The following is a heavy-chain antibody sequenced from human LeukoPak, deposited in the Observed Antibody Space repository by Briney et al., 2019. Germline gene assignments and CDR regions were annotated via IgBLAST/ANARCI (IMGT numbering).Heavy chain of an antibody. J-gene: IGHJ4*02. D-gene: IGHD3-22*01. CDR3: ARDRGYHFDSRGFDF. CDR1: GYTFTSYG. Sequence: GASVKVSCKASGYTFTSYGISWVRQAPGQGLEWMGWISAYNGNTNYAQKLQGRVTMTTDTSTSTAYMELRSLRSDDTAVYYCARDRGYHFDSRGFDFWGQGTLVTVSS. CDR2: ISAYNGNT. V-gene: IGHV1-18*01.